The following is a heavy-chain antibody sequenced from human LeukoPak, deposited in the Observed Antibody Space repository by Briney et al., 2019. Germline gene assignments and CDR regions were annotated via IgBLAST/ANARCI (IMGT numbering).Heavy chain of an antibody. V-gene: IGHV3-23*01. CDR2: ISGSGGST. J-gene: IGHJ6*03. CDR3: AKQGELSLRYYYYYMDV. Sequence: PGGSLRLSCAASGFTFSSYAMSWVRQAPGKGLEWVSAISGSGGSTYYADSVKGRFTISRDNSKNTLYLQMNSLRAEDTAVYYCAKQGELSLRYYYYYMDVWGEGTTVTVSS. D-gene: IGHD3-16*02. CDR1: GFTFSSYA.